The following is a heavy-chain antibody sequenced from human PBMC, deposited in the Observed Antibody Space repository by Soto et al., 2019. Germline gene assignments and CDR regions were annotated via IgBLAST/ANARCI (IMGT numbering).Heavy chain of an antibody. D-gene: IGHD6-13*01. V-gene: IGHV4-30-4*01. CDR2: IYYSGST. J-gene: IGHJ4*02. Sequence: QVQLQESGPGLVKPSQTLSLTCTVSGGSISSGVYFWSWIRQPPGKGLEWIGYIYYSGSTYYNRSLKSRVTISVDTSKSQFSLKLSSVTAADTAVYYCARVKAGVVYWGRGTLVTVFS. CDR1: GGSISSGVYF. CDR3: ARVKAGVVY.